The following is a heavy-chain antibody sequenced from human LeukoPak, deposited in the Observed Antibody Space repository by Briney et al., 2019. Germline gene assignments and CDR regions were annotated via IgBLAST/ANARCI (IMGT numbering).Heavy chain of an antibody. CDR3: ARRVNTALAPYYFDY. CDR1: GFTFSSYW. V-gene: IGHV3-74*01. D-gene: IGHD5-18*01. CDR2: INSDGSST. J-gene: IGHJ4*02. Sequence: GGSLRLSCAASGFTFSSYWMHWVRQAPGNGLVWVSRINSDGSSTAYADSVKGRFTISRDNAQTTLYLQMNSLRAEDTAVYYCARRVNTALAPYYFDYWGRGTLVTVSS.